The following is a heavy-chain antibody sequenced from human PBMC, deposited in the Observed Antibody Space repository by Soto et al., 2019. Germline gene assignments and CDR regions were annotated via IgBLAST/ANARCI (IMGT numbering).Heavy chain of an antibody. CDR2: IIPIFGTA. CDR1: GGTFSSYA. V-gene: IGHV1-69*13. CDR3: ARSMYYYDSSGYYANFDY. D-gene: IGHD3-22*01. J-gene: IGHJ4*02. Sequence: ASVKVPCKASGGTFSSYAISWVRQAPGQGLEWMGGIIPIFGTANYAQKFQGRVTITADESTSTAYMELSSLRSEDTAVYYCARSMYYYDSSGYYANFDYWGQGTLVTVSS.